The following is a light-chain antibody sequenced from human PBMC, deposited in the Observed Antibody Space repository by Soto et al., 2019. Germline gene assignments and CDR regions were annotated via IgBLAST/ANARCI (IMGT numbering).Light chain of an antibody. CDR3: SSYADDNIFV. J-gene: IGLJ1*01. CDR2: EVN. V-gene: IGLV2-8*01. CDR1: TGDIGFYNY. Sequence: QSVLTQPPSASGSLGQSVTISCTGTTGDIGFYNYVSWYQQYPGKAPKLIIFEVNKRPSGVPDRFSGSKSGNTASLTVSGLQADDEADYYCSSYADDNIFVFGTGTKVTVL.